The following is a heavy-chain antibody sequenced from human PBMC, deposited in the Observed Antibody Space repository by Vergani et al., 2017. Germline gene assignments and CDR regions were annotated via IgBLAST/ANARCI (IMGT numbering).Heavy chain of an antibody. J-gene: IGHJ4*02. CDR1: GFTFNQYG. CDR2: TWYDGNNK. CDR3: AREDIRNDYTSGY. Sequence: QVQLVESGGGVVQPGRSLRLSCAASGFTFNQYGMHWVRQAPGKGLEWVAVTWYDGNNKQYADSVKGRFTISRDNSKSTMYLQMNSLRDEDTGVYYCAREDIRNDYTSGYWGQGMLVTVSS. V-gene: IGHV3-33*01. D-gene: IGHD5-24*01.